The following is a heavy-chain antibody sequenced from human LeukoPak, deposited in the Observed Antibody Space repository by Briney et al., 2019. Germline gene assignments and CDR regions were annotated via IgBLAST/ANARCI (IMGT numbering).Heavy chain of an antibody. CDR1: GDTFSNNA. CDR3: ARLSGYNWNLFDY. Sequence: ASVKVSCKTSGDTFSNNAIGWVRQAPGQGLEWMGRIIPTLDLSNHAQKFQGGVTITADKSTSTAYMELSRLTSEDTAIYYCARLSGYNWNLFDYWGQGTLVTVSS. D-gene: IGHD1-20*01. V-gene: IGHV1-69*04. J-gene: IGHJ4*02. CDR2: IIPTLDLS.